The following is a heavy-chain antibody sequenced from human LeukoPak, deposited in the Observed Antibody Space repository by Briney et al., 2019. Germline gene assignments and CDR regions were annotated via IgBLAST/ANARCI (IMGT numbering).Heavy chain of an antibody. D-gene: IGHD3-9*01. CDR2: IHYTGAT. J-gene: IGHJ4*02. V-gene: IGHV4-34*01. CDR1: GGSITGYY. Sequence: SETLSLTCAVYGGSITGYYWSWIRQTPGRGLEWVGEIHYTGATSYNPSLKSRATISTDASKNQFSLRLSSVTAADTAVYYCARGNILTGYCFDFWGQGALVTVSS. CDR3: ARGNILTGYCFDF.